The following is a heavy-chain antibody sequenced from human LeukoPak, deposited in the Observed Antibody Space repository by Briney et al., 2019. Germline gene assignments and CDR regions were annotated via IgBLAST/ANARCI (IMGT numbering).Heavy chain of an antibody. J-gene: IGHJ6*04. D-gene: IGHD3-3*01. CDR1: GGSISSYY. CDR3: ARGVRLRFLEWLPMDV. CDR2: IYYSGST. V-gene: IGHV4-59*01. Sequence: SETLSLTCTVSGGSISSYYWSWIRQPPGKGLEWIGYIYYSGSTNCNPSLKSRVTISVDTSKNQFSLKLNSVTAADTAVYYCARGVRLRFLEWLPMDVWGKGTTVTVSS.